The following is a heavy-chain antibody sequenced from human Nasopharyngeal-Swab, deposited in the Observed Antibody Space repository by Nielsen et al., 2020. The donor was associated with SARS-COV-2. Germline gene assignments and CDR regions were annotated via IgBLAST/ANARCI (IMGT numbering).Heavy chain of an antibody. CDR2: LDYSGKT. D-gene: IGHD1-7*01. CDR1: GGSISSGDYY. CDR3: ARWEIGTTPDRSFDI. V-gene: IGHV4-31*03. Sequence: SETLSLTCTVSGGSISSGDYYWSWIRQHPGKGLEWIGDLDYSGKTYYNPSIKSRVTISVDTSKNQFSLKVTSVTAADTAVYFCARWEIGTTPDRSFDIWGQGTMVTVSS. J-gene: IGHJ3*02.